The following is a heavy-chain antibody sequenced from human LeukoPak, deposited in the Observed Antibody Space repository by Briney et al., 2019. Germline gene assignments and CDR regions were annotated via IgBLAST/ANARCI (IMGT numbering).Heavy chain of an antibody. Sequence: ASVKVSCKASGYTFTGYYMHWVRQAPGQGLERMGWINPNSGGTNYAQKFQGRVTMTRDASISTAYMELSRLRSDDTAVYYCARDSGIVGYDYWGQGTLVTVSS. V-gene: IGHV1-2*02. CDR1: GYTFTGYY. CDR3: ARDSGIVGYDY. D-gene: IGHD3-10*01. CDR2: INPNSGGT. J-gene: IGHJ4*02.